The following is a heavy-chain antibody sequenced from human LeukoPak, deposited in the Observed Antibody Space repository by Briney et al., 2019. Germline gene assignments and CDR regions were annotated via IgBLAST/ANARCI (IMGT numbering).Heavy chain of an antibody. V-gene: IGHV3-23*01. CDR3: AKGHGKYTAMVPFDY. J-gene: IGHJ4*02. CDR1: GFSFGSYP. Sequence: GGSLRLSCAGSGFSFGSYPMSWVRQAPGKGLEWVSAISGSGGSTYYADSVKGRFTISRDNSKNTLYLQMNSLRAEDTAVYYCAKGHGKYTAMVPFDYWGQGTLVTVSS. CDR2: ISGSGGST. D-gene: IGHD5-18*01.